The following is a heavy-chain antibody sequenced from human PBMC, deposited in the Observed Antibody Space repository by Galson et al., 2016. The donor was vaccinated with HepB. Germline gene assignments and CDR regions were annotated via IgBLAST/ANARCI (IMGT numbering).Heavy chain of an antibody. J-gene: IGHJ6*02. D-gene: IGHD2-21*01. V-gene: IGHV3-23*01. CDR1: GFTFSDSA. CDR2: ISVGGGST. Sequence: SLRLSCAASGFTFSDSAMNWVRQAPGKGMEWVSSISVGGGSTYYADAVKGRFSISRDNSKNTLYLQKNSLRADDAAVYYCAKTLLGVMDVWGQGTTVTVSS. CDR3: AKTLLGVMDV.